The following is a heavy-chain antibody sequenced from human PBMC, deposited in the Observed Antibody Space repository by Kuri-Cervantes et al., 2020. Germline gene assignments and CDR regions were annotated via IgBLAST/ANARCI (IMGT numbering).Heavy chain of an antibody. CDR2: ISYDGSNK. CDR3: AKSGGATDY. CDR1: GFSIRGYT. D-gene: IGHD1-26*01. J-gene: IGHJ4*02. Sequence: GESLKISCSASGFSIRGYTLNWVRQAPGKGLEWVAVISYDGSNKYYADSVKGRFTISRDNSKNTLYLQMNSLRAEDTAVYYCAKSGGATDYWGQGTLVTVSS. V-gene: IGHV3-30*18.